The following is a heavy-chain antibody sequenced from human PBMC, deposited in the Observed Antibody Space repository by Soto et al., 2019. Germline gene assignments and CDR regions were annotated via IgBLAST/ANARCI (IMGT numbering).Heavy chain of an antibody. CDR2: ISHSGST. V-gene: IGHV4-34*01. Sequence: QVQLQQWGAGLLKPPATLSPRCVVNSGSFSGYYWTWIRQTPGKGLEWIGEISHSGSTNYNPSLTSRVTMSADTSKKQSSLRLRSVTAADTAIYCCARGYESSRRYLPLLDYWGQGTLVTVSS. J-gene: IGHJ4*02. D-gene: IGHD3-22*01. CDR1: SGSFSGYY. CDR3: ARGYESSRRYLPLLDY.